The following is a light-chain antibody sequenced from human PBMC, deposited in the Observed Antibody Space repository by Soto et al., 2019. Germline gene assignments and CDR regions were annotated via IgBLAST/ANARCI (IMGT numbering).Light chain of an antibody. V-gene: IGLV1-44*01. CDR1: SSNIGSNT. J-gene: IGLJ1*01. Sequence: QFVLIQQPSGFGTPGQRVTISCSGSSSNIGSNTETWYQQLPGPAPKLLFYINIQRPSGVPDRFSGSKSGTSASLAISGLQSEDEADYYCAAWDDSLNGLVFGTGTKVTVL. CDR2: INI. CDR3: AAWDDSLNGLV.